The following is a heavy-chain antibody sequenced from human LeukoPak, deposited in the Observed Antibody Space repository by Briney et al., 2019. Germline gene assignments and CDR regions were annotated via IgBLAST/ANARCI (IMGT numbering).Heavy chain of an antibody. D-gene: IGHD6-19*01. CDR1: GGSISSYY. V-gene: IGHV4-59*01. J-gene: IGHJ4*02. CDR3: ARHSSGWSSNDY. CDR2: IYYSGST. Sequence: SETLSLTCTVSGGSISSYYWSWIRQPPGKGLEWIGYIYYSGSTNYNPSLKSRVTISVDTSKNQFSLKLSSVTAADTAVYYCARHSSGWSSNDYWGQGTLVTVSS.